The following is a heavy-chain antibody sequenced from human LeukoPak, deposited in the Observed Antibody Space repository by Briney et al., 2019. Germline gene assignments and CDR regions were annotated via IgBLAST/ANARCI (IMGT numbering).Heavy chain of an antibody. V-gene: IGHV4-4*02. J-gene: IGHJ4*02. D-gene: IGHD1-26*01. CDR3: AGTMESGSFTTFDY. Sequence: PSETLSLTCAVSNASITNNNWWNWVRQSPGKGLEWIGSIYYSGSTYYNSSLKSRVAISLDTSKDQFYLILTSVTAADTAVYYCAGTMESGSFTTFDYWGQGTLVIVSS. CDR2: IYYSGST. CDR1: NASITNNNW.